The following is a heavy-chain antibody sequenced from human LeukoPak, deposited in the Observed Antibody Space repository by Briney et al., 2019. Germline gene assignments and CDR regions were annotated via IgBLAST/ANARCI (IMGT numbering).Heavy chain of an antibody. J-gene: IGHJ4*02. CDR2: ISNSDDST. CDR3: AKSRHGYTYGKFDY. Sequence: GGSLRLSCAASGFTFSTYAMSWVRQAPGQGLEWVSGISNSDDSTYYADSVKGRFTISRDNSKNTLYLQINSLRAEDTAVYYSAKSRHGYTYGKFDYWGQGTLVAVSS. V-gene: IGHV3-23*01. D-gene: IGHD5-18*01. CDR1: GFTFSTYA.